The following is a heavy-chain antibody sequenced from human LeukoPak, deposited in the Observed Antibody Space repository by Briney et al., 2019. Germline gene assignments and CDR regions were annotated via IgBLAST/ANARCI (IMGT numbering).Heavy chain of an antibody. CDR2: IIPIFGTA. CDR3: APRKGIFGVVIGS. D-gene: IGHD3-3*01. Sequence: GASVKVSCKASGGTFSSYAISWVRQAPGQGLEWMGGIIPIFGTANYAQKFQGRVTITADGSTSTAYMELSSLRSEDTAVYYCAPRKGIFGVVIGSWGQGTLVTVSS. V-gene: IGHV1-69*13. CDR1: GGTFSSYA. J-gene: IGHJ5*02.